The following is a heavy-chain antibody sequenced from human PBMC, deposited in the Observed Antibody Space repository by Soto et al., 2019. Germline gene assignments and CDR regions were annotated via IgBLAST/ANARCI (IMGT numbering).Heavy chain of an antibody. J-gene: IGHJ6*02. CDR3: AREAIVAGATTGMDV. D-gene: IGHD1-26*01. CDR2: INPGYPAGRST. Sequence: ASVKVSCKASGYTLTTFFMHLVRQAPGQGLEWMGGINPGYPAGRSTTYAQKFQGRVTMTTDTSTSTVNMELSRLRSDDTAVYYCAREAIVAGATTGMDVWGQGTTVTVSS. CDR1: GYTLTTFF. V-gene: IGHV1-46*01.